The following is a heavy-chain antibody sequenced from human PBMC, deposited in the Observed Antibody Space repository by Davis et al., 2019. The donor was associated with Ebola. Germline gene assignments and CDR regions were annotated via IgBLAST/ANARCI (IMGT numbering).Heavy chain of an antibody. Sequence: GDSLKISCAASGFTFNIYNMNWVRQAPGKGLEWVAAISGDDAHINYVDSVKGRFIISRDNAKSSLYLQINNLRAEDTAVYYCAYLGTFDYWGQGTLVTVSS. CDR3: AYLGTFDY. CDR1: GFTFNIYN. D-gene: IGHD7-27*01. J-gene: IGHJ4*02. V-gene: IGHV3-21*01. CDR2: ISGDDAHI.